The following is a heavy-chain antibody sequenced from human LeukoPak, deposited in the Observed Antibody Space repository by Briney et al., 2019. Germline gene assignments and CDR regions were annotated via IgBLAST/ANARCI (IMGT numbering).Heavy chain of an antibody. CDR2: MKEDGGEI. J-gene: IGHJ5*02. Sequence: PGGSLRLSCEASAFTFSSYWMSWVRQAPGKGLEWVANMKEDGGEINYVDSVKGRFTISRDNAKNSLFLQMNSLRVEDTAVYYCARDGGRVRYYDFWSGFQYNWFDPWGQGTLVTVSS. D-gene: IGHD3-3*01. V-gene: IGHV3-7*01. CDR1: AFTFSSYW. CDR3: ARDGGRVRYYDFWSGFQYNWFDP.